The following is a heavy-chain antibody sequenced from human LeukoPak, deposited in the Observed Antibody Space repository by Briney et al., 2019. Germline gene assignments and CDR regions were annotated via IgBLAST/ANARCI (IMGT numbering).Heavy chain of an antibody. V-gene: IGHV1-69*05. CDR1: GVIFSNYV. CDR3: ARGAYGSGTYTHYYYMDV. D-gene: IGHD3-10*01. Sequence: SVKVSCKASGVIFSNYVISWVRQAPGQGREWMGGIIPMLGTTHYAERFQGRVTITTDESTSTAYMELSSLRSEDTAVYYCARGAYGSGTYTHYYYMDVWGKGTTVTVSS. CDR2: IIPMLGTT. J-gene: IGHJ6*03.